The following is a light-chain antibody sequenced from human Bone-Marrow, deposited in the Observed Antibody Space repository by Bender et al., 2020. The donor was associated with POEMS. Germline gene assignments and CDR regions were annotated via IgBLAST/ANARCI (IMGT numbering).Light chain of an antibody. Sequence: QSVLTQPPSASGTPGQRVTFSCSGSSSNIGTNPLNWYQQLPGPAPKLLIYINNQRPSGVPDRFSGSKSGTSASLAISGLQSEDEADYYCAAWEDSLNGWVFGGGTKLTVL. CDR1: SSNIGTNP. CDR2: INN. CDR3: AAWEDSLNGWV. V-gene: IGLV1-44*01. J-gene: IGLJ3*02.